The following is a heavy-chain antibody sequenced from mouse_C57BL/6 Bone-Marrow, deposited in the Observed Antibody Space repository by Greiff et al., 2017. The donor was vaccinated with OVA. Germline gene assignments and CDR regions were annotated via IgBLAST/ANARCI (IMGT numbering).Heavy chain of an antibody. Sequence: QVQLQQSGAELARPGASVKLSCKASGYTFTSYGISWVKQSTGQGLEWIGEIYPRSGNTYYNEKFKGKATLTADKASSTAYMELRSLTSEDAAVDFCEREEGNYVDWFAYWGQGTLVTVSA. V-gene: IGHV1-81*01. CDR3: EREEGNYVDWFAY. CDR1: GYTFTSYG. CDR2: IYPRSGNT. D-gene: IGHD2-1*01. J-gene: IGHJ3*01.